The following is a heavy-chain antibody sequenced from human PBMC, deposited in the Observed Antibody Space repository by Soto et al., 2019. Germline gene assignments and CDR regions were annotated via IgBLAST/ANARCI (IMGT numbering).Heavy chain of an antibody. V-gene: IGHV1-69*05. J-gene: IGHJ1*01. D-gene: IGHD3-10*01. CDR1: GGTFSNYA. CDR3: ASRGVPDYFHPTGYG. Sequence: QVQLVQSGAEVKKPGSSVKVSCKASGGTFSNYALSWVRQAPGQGLEWMGDIIPIFGTTNNAQKVQGRVTTPXTXPXXTPLIALSSLRAQATAVYSCASRGVPDYFHPTGYGWGPGTLVTVSS. CDR2: IIPIFGTT.